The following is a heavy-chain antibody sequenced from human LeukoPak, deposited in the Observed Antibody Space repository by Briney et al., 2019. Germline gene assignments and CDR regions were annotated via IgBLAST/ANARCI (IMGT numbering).Heavy chain of an antibody. D-gene: IGHD1-26*01. CDR1: GFTVSSNY. CDR3: ASSVRGATEYYFDY. V-gene: IGHV3-53*01. CDR2: IYSGGST. J-gene: IGHJ4*02. Sequence: GGSLRLSCAASGFTVSSNYMSWVRQAPGKGLEWGSVIYSGGSTYYADSVKGRFTISRDNSKKTLYLQMNSLRAEDTAVYYCASSVRGATEYYFDYWGQGTLVTVSS.